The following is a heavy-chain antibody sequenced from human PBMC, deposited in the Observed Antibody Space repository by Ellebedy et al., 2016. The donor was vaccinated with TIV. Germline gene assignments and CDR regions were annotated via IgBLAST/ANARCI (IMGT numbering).Heavy chain of an antibody. Sequence: ASVKVSCXASGYTFTGYYMHWVRQAPGQGLEWMGWINPNSGGTNYAQKFQGWVTMTRDTSISTAYMELSRLRSDDTAVYYCARGGDRSYDFWSGSPPGYYYYGMDVWGQGTTVTVSS. CDR1: GYTFTGYY. V-gene: IGHV1-2*04. D-gene: IGHD3-3*01. CDR2: INPNSGGT. J-gene: IGHJ6*02. CDR3: ARGGDRSYDFWSGSPPGYYYYGMDV.